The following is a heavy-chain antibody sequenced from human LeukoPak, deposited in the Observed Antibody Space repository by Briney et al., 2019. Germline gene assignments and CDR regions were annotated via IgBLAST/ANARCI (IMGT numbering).Heavy chain of an antibody. CDR2: INHSGST. CDR1: GGSFSGYY. J-gene: IGHJ4*02. Sequence: SETLSLTCAVYGGSFSGYYWSWIRQPPGKGLEWLGEINHSGSTNYNPSLKSRVTISVDTSKNQFSLKLSSVTAADTAVYYCARYARGSGYYYDRPTFDYWGQGTLVTVSS. V-gene: IGHV4-34*01. CDR3: ARYARGSGYYYDRPTFDY. D-gene: IGHD3-22*01.